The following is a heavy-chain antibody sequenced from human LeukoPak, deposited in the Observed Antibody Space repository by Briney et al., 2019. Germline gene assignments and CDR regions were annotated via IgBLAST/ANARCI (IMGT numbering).Heavy chain of an antibody. Sequence: GRSLRLSCAASGFTFSSYGMHWVRQAPGKGLEWVAVIWYDGSNKYYADSVKGRFTISRDNSKNTLYLQMNSLRAEDTAVYYCARVCSSSWYIDYWGQGTLVTVSS. J-gene: IGHJ4*02. V-gene: IGHV3-33*01. CDR1: GFTFSSYG. D-gene: IGHD6-13*01. CDR2: IWYDGSNK. CDR3: ARVCSSSWYIDY.